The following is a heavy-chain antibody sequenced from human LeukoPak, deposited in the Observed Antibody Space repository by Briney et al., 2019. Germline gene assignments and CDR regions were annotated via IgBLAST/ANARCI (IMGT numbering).Heavy chain of an antibody. D-gene: IGHD2-2*01. J-gene: IGHJ5*02. CDR3: ARDGDIVVVPAARRDWFDP. CDR2: IYHSGST. Sequence: SETLSLTCAVSGGSISSGGYSWSWIRQPPGKGLEWIGYIYHSGSTYYNPSLKSRVTISVDTSKNQFSLKLSSVTAADTAVYYCARDGDIVVVPAARRDWFDPWGQGTLVTVSS. V-gene: IGHV4-30-2*01. CDR1: GGSISSGGYS.